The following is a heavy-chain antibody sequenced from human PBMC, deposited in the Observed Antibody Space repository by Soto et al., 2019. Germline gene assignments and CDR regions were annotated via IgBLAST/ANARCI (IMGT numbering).Heavy chain of an antibody. CDR2: IIPVLGRA. J-gene: IGHJ4*02. D-gene: IGHD7-27*01. Sequence: QVQLVQSGAEVKKPGSSVKVSCKASGGTFDTFAFSWVRQAPGQGLEWLGGIIPVLGRANYAQRFQDRVSASAYGGTSTAFMELSSLNSADTAVYYCARGPWTQEGPNYYLDVWGQGTLVTVSS. CDR3: ARGPWTQEGPNYYLDV. CDR1: GGTFDTFA. V-gene: IGHV1-69*01.